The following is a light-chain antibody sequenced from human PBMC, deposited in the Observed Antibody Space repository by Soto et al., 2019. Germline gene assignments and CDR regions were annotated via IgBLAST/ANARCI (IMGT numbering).Light chain of an antibody. Sequence: QSVLTQPPSASATPGQRVTISCSGISSNIARRSVYWYQQLPGTAPKLLMYRSDLRPSGVPDRFSGSKSGTTASLAISGVQSEDEADYYCSTWDDRLNGWVFGGGTKVTVL. V-gene: IGLV1-44*01. CDR2: RSD. CDR3: STWDDRLNGWV. CDR1: SSNIARRS. J-gene: IGLJ3*02.